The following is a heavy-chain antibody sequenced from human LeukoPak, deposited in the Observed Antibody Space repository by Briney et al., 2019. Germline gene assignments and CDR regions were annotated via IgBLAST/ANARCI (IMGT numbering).Heavy chain of an antibody. D-gene: IGHD3-10*01. CDR1: GYSISSGYY. CDR3: ARDRPMVD. Sequence: SETLSLTCTVSGYSISSGYYWGWIRQPPGKGLEWIGCIYHSGSTYYNPSLKSRVTISVDTSKNQFSLKLSSVTAADTAVYYCARDRPMVDWGQGTLVTVSS. V-gene: IGHV4-38-2*02. J-gene: IGHJ4*02. CDR2: IYHSGST.